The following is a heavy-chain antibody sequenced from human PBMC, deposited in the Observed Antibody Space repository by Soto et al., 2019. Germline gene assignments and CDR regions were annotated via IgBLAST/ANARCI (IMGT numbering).Heavy chain of an antibody. CDR1: GYTLTSHD. V-gene: IGHV1-3*05. CDR2: INAGNDNT. CDR3: AGYNWDGPSYYGMDV. J-gene: IGHJ6*02. Sequence: QVQLVQSGAEEKKPGASVKVSCKASGYTLTSHDMHWVRQAPGQRLEWMGWINAGNDNTEFSQKFQGRVTITRDTSASTVYMELSGLRSEATAVYYCAGYNWDGPSYYGMDVWGQGTTVTVSS. D-gene: IGHD1-1*01.